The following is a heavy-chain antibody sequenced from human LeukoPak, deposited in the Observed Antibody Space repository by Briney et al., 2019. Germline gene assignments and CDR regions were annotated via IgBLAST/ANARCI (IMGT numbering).Heavy chain of an antibody. J-gene: IGHJ4*02. D-gene: IGHD6-6*01. V-gene: IGHV4-59*01. CDR2: IYYSGST. CDR3: ARASRGEQLAGLDY. Sequence: PSETLSLTCTVSGGSISSYYWSWIRQPPGKGLGWIGYIYYSGSTNYNPSLKSRVTISVDTSKNQFSLKLSSATAADTAVYYCARASRGEQLAGLDYWGQGTLVTVSS. CDR1: GGSISSYY.